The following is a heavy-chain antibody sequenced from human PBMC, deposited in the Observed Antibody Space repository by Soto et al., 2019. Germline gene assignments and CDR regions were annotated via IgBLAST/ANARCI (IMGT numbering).Heavy chain of an antibody. CDR1: GFSVSSNY. V-gene: IGHV3-66*01. CDR2: IYSGGST. D-gene: IGHD5-18*01. Sequence: EVQLVESEGGLAQPGGSLRLSCAASGFSVSSNYMTWVRQTPGKGLEWVSVIYSGGSTYYADSVKGRFTISRDNSKNTLYLQMNSLRVEDTAVYYCASGLRSYGYFDYWGQGTLVTVSS. CDR3: ASGLRSYGYFDY. J-gene: IGHJ4*02.